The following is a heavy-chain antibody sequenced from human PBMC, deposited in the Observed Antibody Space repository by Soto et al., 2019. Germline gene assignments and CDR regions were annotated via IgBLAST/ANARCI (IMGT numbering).Heavy chain of an antibody. J-gene: IGHJ6*02. CDR2: ISYDGSNK. CDR1: GFTFSSYA. D-gene: IGHD2-2*01. CDR3: ARGIVVVPAAIRSNWPYGMDV. Sequence: QVQLVESGGGVVQPGRSLRLSCAASGFTFSSYAMHWVRQAPGKGLEWVAVISYDGSNKYYADSVKGRFTISRDNSTNTLYLQMNSLRAEDTAVYYCARGIVVVPAAIRSNWPYGMDVWGQGTTVTVSS. V-gene: IGHV3-30-3*01.